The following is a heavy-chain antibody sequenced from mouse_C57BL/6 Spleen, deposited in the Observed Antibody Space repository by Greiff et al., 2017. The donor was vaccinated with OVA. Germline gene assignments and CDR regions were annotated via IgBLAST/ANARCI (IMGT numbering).Heavy chain of an antibody. J-gene: IGHJ3*01. V-gene: IGHV1-26*01. CDR2: INPNNGGT. CDR1: GYTFTDYY. Sequence: VQLQQSGPELVKPGASVKISCKASGYTFTDYYMNWVKQSHGKSLEWIGDINPNNGGTSYNQKFKGKATLTVDKSSSTAYMELRSLTSEDSAVYYCARLDPWFAYWGQGTLVTVSA. CDR3: ARLDPWFAY.